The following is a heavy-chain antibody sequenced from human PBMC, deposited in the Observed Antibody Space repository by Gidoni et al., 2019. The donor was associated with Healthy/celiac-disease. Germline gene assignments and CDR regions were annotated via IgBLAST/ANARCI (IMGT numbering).Heavy chain of an antibody. J-gene: IGHJ6*03. V-gene: IGHV3-30*18. Sequence: VQLVESGGGVVQPGVSLRPSCAAWGFTSRSDGMHCVRQAPGKGLEWVAVISYDGSNKYYADSVKGRFTISRDNSKNTLYLQMNSLRAEDTAVYYCAKDPGTTFNYYYMDVWGKGTTVTVSS. D-gene: IGHD1-7*01. CDR3: AKDPGTTFNYYYMDV. CDR1: GFTSRSDG. CDR2: ISYDGSNK.